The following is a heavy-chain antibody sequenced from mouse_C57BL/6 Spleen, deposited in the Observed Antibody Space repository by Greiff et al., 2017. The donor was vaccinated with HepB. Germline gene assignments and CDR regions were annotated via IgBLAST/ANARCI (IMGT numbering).Heavy chain of an antibody. CDR3: ARQRLAYFDY. D-gene: IGHD4-1*01. J-gene: IGHJ2*01. V-gene: IGHV5-9*01. CDR1: GFTFSSYT. Sequence: EVMLVESGGGLVKPGGSLKLSCAASGFTFSSYTMSWVRQTPEKRLEWVATISGGGGNTYYPDSVKGRFTISRDNAKNTLYLQMSSLRSEDTALYYWARQRLAYFDYWGQGTTLTVSS. CDR2: ISGGGGNT.